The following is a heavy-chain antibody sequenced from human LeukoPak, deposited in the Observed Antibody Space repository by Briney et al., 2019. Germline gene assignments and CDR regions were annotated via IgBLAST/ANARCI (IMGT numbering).Heavy chain of an antibody. CDR3: ASFSVVPAATG. CDR2: ISSNGGST. D-gene: IGHD2-2*01. V-gene: IGHV3-64*01. CDR1: GFTFSSYA. J-gene: IGHJ4*02. Sequence: GGSLRLSCAASGFTFSSYAMLWVRQAPGKGLEYVSAISSNGGSTYYANSVKGRFTISRDNSKNTLYLQMGSLRAEDMAVYYCASFSVVPAATGWGQGTLVTVSS.